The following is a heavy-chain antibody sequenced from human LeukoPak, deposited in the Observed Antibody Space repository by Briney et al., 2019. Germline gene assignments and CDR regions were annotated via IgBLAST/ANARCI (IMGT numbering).Heavy chain of an antibody. D-gene: IGHD1-26*01. CDR2: ISDSSSYI. V-gene: IGHV3-21*01. CDR1: GLTVSNKY. CDR3: ARDLLGWELHYFDY. J-gene: IGHJ4*02. Sequence: GGSLRLSCAASGLTVSNKYMSWVRQAPGKGLEWVSSISDSSSYIYYADSVKGRFSISRDNAKNSLYLQMNSLRAEDTAVYYCARDLLGWELHYFDYWGQGTLVTVSS.